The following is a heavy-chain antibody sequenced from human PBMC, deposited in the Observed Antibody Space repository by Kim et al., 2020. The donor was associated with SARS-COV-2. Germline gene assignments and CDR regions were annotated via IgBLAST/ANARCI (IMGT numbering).Heavy chain of an antibody. D-gene: IGHD3-9*01. J-gene: IGHJ3*02. CDR3: ARVKPYDILTGYAIDAFDI. CDR1: GFTFSSYE. V-gene: IGHV3-48*03. CDR2: ISSSGSTI. Sequence: GGSLRLSCAASGFTFSSYEMNWVRQAPGKGLEWVSYISSSGSTIYYADSVKGRFTISRDNAKNSLYLQMNSLRAEDTAVYYCARVKPYDILTGYAIDAFDIWGQGTMVTVSS.